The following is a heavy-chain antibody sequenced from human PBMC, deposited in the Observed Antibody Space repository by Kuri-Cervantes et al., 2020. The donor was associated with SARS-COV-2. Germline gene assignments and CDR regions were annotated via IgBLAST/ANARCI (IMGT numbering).Heavy chain of an antibody. CDR1: GFTFSSYW. Sequence: GGSLMISCAASGFTFSSYWLHWVRQAPGKGLVWVSRINSDWSSASYAEPVKGRFTISRGNATNTLYLQTNSLRAEDTAVYYCARDVVHDFWSGYENWFDPWGQGTLVTVSS. CDR2: INSDWSSA. J-gene: IGHJ5*02. D-gene: IGHD3-3*01. V-gene: IGHV3-74*01. CDR3: ARDVVHDFWSGYENWFDP.